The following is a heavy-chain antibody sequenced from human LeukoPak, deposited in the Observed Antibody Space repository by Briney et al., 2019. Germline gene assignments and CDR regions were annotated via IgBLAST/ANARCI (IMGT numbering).Heavy chain of an antibody. Sequence: ASVKVSCKASGYTFTGYYMHWVRQAPEQGLEWMGWINPNSGGTNYAQKFQGRVTMTRDTSISTAYMELSRLRSDDTAVYYCAKEGDYDILTGYPRGIDYWGQGTLVTVSS. J-gene: IGHJ4*02. D-gene: IGHD3-9*01. CDR3: AKEGDYDILTGYPRGIDY. CDR1: GYTFTGYY. CDR2: INPNSGGT. V-gene: IGHV1-2*02.